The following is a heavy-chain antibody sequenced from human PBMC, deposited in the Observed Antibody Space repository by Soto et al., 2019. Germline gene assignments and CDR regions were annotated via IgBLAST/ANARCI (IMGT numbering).Heavy chain of an antibody. Sequence: SAALSLTCTVSGGSISSYYWSWIRQPPGKGLERIGYIYYSGSTNYNPSPKSRVTISVDTSKNQFSLKLSSVTAADTAVYYCARDRWELLQFPPRSDYYGMDVWGQGTTVNVSS. CDR2: IYYSGST. V-gene: IGHV4-59*01. CDR1: GGSISSYY. J-gene: IGHJ6*02. CDR3: ARDRWELLQFPPRSDYYGMDV. D-gene: IGHD1-26*01.